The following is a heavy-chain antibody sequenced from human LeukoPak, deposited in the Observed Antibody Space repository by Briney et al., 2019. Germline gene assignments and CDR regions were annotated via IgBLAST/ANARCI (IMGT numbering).Heavy chain of an antibody. CDR1: GFTFSSYS. J-gene: IGHJ6*02. V-gene: IGHV3-21*04. CDR2: ISSSSSYI. D-gene: IGHD4-17*01. Sequence: PGGSLRLSCAASGFTFSSYSMNWVRQAPGKGLEWVSSISSSSSYIYYADSVKGRFTISRDNAKNSLYLQMNSLRAEDTALYYCAKDHDYGPNWYYYGMDVWGQGTTVTVSS. CDR3: AKDHDYGPNWYYYGMDV.